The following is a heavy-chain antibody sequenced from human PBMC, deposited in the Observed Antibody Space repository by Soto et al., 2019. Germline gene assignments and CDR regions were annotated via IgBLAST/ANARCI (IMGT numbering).Heavy chain of an antibody. D-gene: IGHD2-2*02. V-gene: IGHV3-23*01. J-gene: IGHJ4*02. Sequence: GGSLRLSCAASGFTFKNFAVSWVRQAPGKGMEWVSAIGGSGASANYADSVKGRFTVSRDDSKNTLYLQMNSLRAEDTALYYCAKAPPVVPAAIHFDYGGQGTLVTVSS. CDR1: GFTFKNFA. CDR2: IGGSGASA. CDR3: AKAPPVVPAAIHFDY.